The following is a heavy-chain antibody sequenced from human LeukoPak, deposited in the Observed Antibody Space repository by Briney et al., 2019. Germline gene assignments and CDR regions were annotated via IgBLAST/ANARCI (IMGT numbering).Heavy chain of an antibody. V-gene: IGHV3-21*01. CDR3: ARGGCSSTSCYLPVIYYYYYYMDV. Sequence: GGSLRLSCAASGFTFSSYSMNWVRQAPGKGLEWVSSISSSSSYIYYADSVKGRFTISRDNAKNSLYLQMNSLRAEDTAVYYCARGGCSSTSCYLPVIYYYYYYMDVWGKGTTVTISS. CDR1: GFTFSSYS. CDR2: ISSSSSYI. J-gene: IGHJ6*03. D-gene: IGHD2-2*01.